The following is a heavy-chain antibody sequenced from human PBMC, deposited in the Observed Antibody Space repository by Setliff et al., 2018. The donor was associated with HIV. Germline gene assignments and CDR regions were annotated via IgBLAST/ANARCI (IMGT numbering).Heavy chain of an antibody. D-gene: IGHD3-10*01. CDR1: GVSISTSNW. V-gene: IGHV4-4*02. J-gene: IGHJ3*02. Sequence: NPSETLSLTCGVSGVSISTSNWWSWVRQPPGRGLEWIGDIYYSGNTNYNPSLKSRVTISVDKSKNQFSLKLRSVTAADTAVYYCARDEEYYYGSGSYNNEKRSAFDIWGQGTMVTVSS. CDR2: IYYSGNT. CDR3: ARDEEYYYGSGSYNNEKRSAFDI.